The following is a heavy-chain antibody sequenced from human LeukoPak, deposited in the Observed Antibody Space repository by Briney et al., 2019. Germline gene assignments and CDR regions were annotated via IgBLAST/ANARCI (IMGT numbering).Heavy chain of an antibody. CDR1: GYTFTDYY. CDR3: ARRAREYSHDAFDI. D-gene: IGHD5-18*01. Sequence: GASVKVSCKASGYTFTDYYMHWVRQAPGQGLEWMGWINPNSRGTDSAQKFQGRFSMTRDTSISTAYMELSRLRSDDTAVYYCARRAREYSHDAFDIWGQGQWSPSLQ. J-gene: IGHJ3*02. V-gene: IGHV1-2*02. CDR2: INPNSRGT.